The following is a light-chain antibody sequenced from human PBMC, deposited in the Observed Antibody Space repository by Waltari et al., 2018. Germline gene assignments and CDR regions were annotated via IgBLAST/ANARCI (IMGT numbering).Light chain of an antibody. CDR1: QSVLYSSNNKNY. CDR3: QQYYSTPPMYT. J-gene: IGKJ2*01. V-gene: IGKV4-1*01. CDR2: WAS. Sequence: DIVMPQSPDSLAVSLGERAPIHCKSSQSVLYSSNNKNYLAWYQHKPGQPPKLLIYWASTRESGVPDRFSGSGSGTDFTLTISSLQAEDVAVYYCQQYYSTPPMYTFGQGTKLEIK.